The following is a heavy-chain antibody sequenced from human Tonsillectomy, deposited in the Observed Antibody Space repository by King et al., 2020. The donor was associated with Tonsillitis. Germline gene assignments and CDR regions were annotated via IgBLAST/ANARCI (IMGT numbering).Heavy chain of an antibody. CDR2: IYSGGSST. CDR3: AILTYYDILTGYEGFDY. V-gene: IGHV3-23*03. D-gene: IGHD3-9*01. Sequence: VQLVESGGGLVQPGGSLRLSCAASGFTFSSYAMSWVRQAPGKGLEWVSVIYSGGSSTYYADSVKGRFTISRDNSKNTLYLQMNSLRAEDTAVYYCAILTYYDILTGYEGFDYWGQGTLGTVSS. CDR1: GFTFSSYA. J-gene: IGHJ4*02.